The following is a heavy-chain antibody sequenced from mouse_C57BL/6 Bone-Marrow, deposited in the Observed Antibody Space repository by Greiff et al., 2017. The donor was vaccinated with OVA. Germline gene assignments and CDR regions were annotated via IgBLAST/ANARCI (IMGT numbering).Heavy chain of an antibody. CDR2: IDPSDSYT. V-gene: IGHV1-59*01. CDR3: AGNYDYDDVFAY. D-gene: IGHD2-4*01. CDR1: GYTFTSYW. J-gene: IGHJ3*01. Sequence: QVQLQQPGAELVRPGTSVKLTCKASGYTFTSYWMHWVKQRPGQGLEWIGVIDPSDSYTNYNQKFKGKATLTVDTSSSTAYMQLSSLTSEDSAVYYCAGNYDYDDVFAYWGQGTLVTVSA.